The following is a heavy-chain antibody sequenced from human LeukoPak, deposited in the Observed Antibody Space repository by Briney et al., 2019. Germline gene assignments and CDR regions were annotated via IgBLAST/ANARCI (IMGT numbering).Heavy chain of an antibody. J-gene: IGHJ4*02. CDR1: GGTFSSYA. CDR2: IIPIFGTA. CDR3: ARTSGIAAAIDY. Sequence: SVMVSCKASGGTFSSYAISWVRQAPGQGLEWMGGIIPIFGTANYAQKFQGRVTITADKSTSTAYMELSSLRSEDTAVYYCARTSGIAAAIDYWGQGTLVTVSS. V-gene: IGHV1-69*06. D-gene: IGHD6-13*01.